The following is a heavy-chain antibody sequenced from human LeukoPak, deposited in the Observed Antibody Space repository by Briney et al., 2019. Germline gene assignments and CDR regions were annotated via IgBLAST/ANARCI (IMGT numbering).Heavy chain of an antibody. Sequence: LGASVKVSCKTSGYTFSGYYMHWVRQAPGQGLEWMGWINPNSGGTYYPPKFQGRVTMTRNTSLSTAYMELRSLRSDDTAVYYCARTRGGAYNYYGNGVLGQGATVTVSS. CDR1: GYTFSGYY. V-gene: IGHV1-2*02. CDR3: ARTRGGAYNYYGNGV. CDR2: INPNSGGT. D-gene: IGHD3-10*01. J-gene: IGHJ6*02.